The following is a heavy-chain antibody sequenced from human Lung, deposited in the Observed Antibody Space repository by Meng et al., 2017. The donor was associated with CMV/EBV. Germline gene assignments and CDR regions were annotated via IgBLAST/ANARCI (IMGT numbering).Heavy chain of an antibody. CDR3: AGVYCSGGTCYDAFDI. V-gene: IGHV1-2*02. CDR1: GYSFTGYY. CDR2: IIPNSGGA. Sequence: ASVKVSCKASGYSFTGYYMHWVRQAPGQGLEWMGWIIPNSGGANYAQKFQGRATMTRERSISTAYMELSSLRSDDTAIYYCAGVYCSGGTCYDAFDIWGQGXMVTVSS. J-gene: IGHJ3*02. D-gene: IGHD2-15*01.